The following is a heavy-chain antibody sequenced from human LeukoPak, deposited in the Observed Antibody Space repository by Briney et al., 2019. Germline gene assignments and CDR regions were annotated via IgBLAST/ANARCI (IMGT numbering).Heavy chain of an antibody. CDR3: ARGGGLGIAARPVDY. CDR2: INHSGST. J-gene: IGHJ4*02. V-gene: IGHV4-34*01. Sequence: SETLSLTCAVYGGSFSGYYWSWIRQPPGKGLEWIGEINHSGSTNYNPSLKSRVTISVDTSKNQFSLELSSVTAADTAVYYCARGGGLGIAARPVDYWGQGTLVTVSS. CDR1: GGSFSGYY. D-gene: IGHD6-6*01.